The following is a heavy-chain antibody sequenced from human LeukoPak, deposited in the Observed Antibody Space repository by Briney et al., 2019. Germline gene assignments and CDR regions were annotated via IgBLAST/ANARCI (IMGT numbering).Heavy chain of an antibody. Sequence: GGSLRLSCAASGFTFSSYGMSWVRQAPGKGLEWVSAISGSGGSTYYADSVKGRFTISRDNSKNTLYLQMNSLRAEDTAVYYCAASGYYYINWFDPWGQGTLVTVSS. D-gene: IGHD3-22*01. CDR2: ISGSGGST. J-gene: IGHJ5*02. V-gene: IGHV3-23*01. CDR3: AASGYYYINWFDP. CDR1: GFTFSSYG.